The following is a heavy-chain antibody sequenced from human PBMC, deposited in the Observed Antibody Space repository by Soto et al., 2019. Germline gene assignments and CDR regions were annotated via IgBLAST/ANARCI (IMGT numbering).Heavy chain of an antibody. V-gene: IGHV4-59*08. D-gene: IGHD4-17*01. CDR3: ARHEGALDYGGNGYYFDY. Sequence: PSETRSLTCTLSGGSFSPNYSSWVRQPPGKGLEWVGYIYYDGTARYNPSLKSRVTISLETSRSQFSLRLSSVSAADTALYYCARHEGALDYGGNGYYFDYWGQRTLVTVSS. CDR1: GGSFSPNY. CDR2: IYYDGTA. J-gene: IGHJ4*02.